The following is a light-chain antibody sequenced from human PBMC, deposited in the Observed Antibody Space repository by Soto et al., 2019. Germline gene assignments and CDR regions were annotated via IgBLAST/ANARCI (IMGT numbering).Light chain of an antibody. CDR2: AVS. CDR3: ISYTDRQSYL. J-gene: IGLJ1*01. CDR1: SSDSYGYYY. Sequence: QSVLTQPASVSGSPGQSITISCSGISSDSYGYYYVSWYQQFPGKSPKLIIYAVSDRPSGVSDRFSGSKSGISASLTISGLQTEDEADYYCISYTDRQSYLFGTGTKVTVL. V-gene: IGLV2-14*03.